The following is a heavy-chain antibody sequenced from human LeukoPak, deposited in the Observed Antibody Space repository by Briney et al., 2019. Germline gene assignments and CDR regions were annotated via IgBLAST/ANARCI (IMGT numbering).Heavy chain of an antibody. J-gene: IGHJ6*02. CDR2: ISSTSGTI. V-gene: IGHV3-48*02. CDR1: GFTFRSHS. CDR3: ARDYYGMDV. Sequence: GGSLRLSCAASGFTFRSHSMSWVRQGPGKGLECVSYISSTSGTIYYADSVKGRFTISRDNAKDSLYLQMNGLREEDTAVYYCARDYYGMDVWGQGTTVTVSS.